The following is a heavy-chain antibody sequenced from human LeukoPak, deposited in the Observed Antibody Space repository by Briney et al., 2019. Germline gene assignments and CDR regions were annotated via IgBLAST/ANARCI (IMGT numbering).Heavy chain of an antibody. V-gene: IGHV4-39*01. J-gene: IGHJ4*02. CDR2: MYYSGDT. Sequence: SETLSLTCTVTGGSISSSNYYWGWIRQPPGKGLEWIGSMYYSGDTDYNPSLKSRVTISVDTSKNQFSLKVNSVTAADTAVYYCARTLGWASSRYPFDGWGQGTLVTVSS. CDR3: ARTLGWASSRYPFDG. CDR1: GGSISSSNYY. D-gene: IGHD3-16*02.